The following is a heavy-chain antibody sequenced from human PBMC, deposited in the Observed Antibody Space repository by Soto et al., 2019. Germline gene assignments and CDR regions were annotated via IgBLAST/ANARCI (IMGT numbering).Heavy chain of an antibody. CDR2: IYWNDDK. V-gene: IGHV2-5*01. D-gene: IGHD4-17*01. CDR1: GFSLSTSGLG. J-gene: IGHJ4*02. CDR3: AQQSSTDLRPDY. Sequence: QITLKESGPTLVKPTQTLTLTCTFSGFSLSTSGLGVGWIRQPPGKALECLAFIYWNDDKRYSPSLRSRLTITKDTSKNQVVLTMTNMDPVDTATYYGAQQSSTDLRPDYLGQGTLVTVSS.